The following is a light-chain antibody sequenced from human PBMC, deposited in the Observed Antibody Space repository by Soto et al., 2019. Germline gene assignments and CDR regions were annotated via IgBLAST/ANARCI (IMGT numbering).Light chain of an antibody. CDR2: LGY. Sequence: EIVMTQSPLSLPVTPGEPASISCISSQRLLHSNGHNYFHWFLQKPGQSPQLLIYLGYNRAPGVPDRFSGTGSGTDFTLKISRVEAEDVGVYYCMQTLESRTFGQGTKVDIK. CDR1: QRLLHSNGHNY. J-gene: IGKJ1*01. CDR3: MQTLESRT. V-gene: IGKV2-28*01.